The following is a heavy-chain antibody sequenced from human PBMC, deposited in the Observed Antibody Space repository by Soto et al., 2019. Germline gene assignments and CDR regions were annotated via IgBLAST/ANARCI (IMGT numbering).Heavy chain of an antibody. CDR1: GFTFSSYS. CDR2: ISSSSSYI. CDR3: ARDSTATSSPSPDY. D-gene: IGHD6-13*01. Sequence: PGVSLRLSFAASGFTFSSYSMNWVRQAPGKGLEWVSSISSSSSYIYYADSVKGRFTISRDNAKNSLYLQMNSLRAEDTAVYYCARDSTATSSPSPDYWGQGTLVTVSS. J-gene: IGHJ4*02. V-gene: IGHV3-21*01.